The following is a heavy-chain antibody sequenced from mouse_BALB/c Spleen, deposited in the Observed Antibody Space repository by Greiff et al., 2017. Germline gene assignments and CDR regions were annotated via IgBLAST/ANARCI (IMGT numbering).Heavy chain of an antibody. D-gene: IGHD1-2*01. CDR2: ISYSGST. CDR1: GYSITSDYA. Sequence: EVQGVESGPGLVKPSQSLSLTCTVTGYSITSDYAWNWIRQFPGNKLEWMGYISYSGSTSYNPSLKSRISITRDTSKNQFFLQLNSVTTEDTATYYCAREYYGRGYFDVWGAGTTVTVSS. CDR3: AREYYGRGYFDV. V-gene: IGHV3-2*02. J-gene: IGHJ1*01.